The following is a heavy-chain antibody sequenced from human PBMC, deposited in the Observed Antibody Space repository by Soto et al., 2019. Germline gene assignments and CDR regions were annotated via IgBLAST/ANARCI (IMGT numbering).Heavy chain of an antibody. Sequence: SETLSLTCTVSGDSIRTSSLCWGWIRQPPGKGLEWIATIFYSGTTYYNRSLKSRVAISVDTSKNQFSLRLSSVTAADTAVYYCARHRGMATSFGYWGQGTLVTVSS. J-gene: IGHJ4*02. CDR3: ARHRGMATSFGY. V-gene: IGHV4-39*01. CDR1: GDSIRTSSLC. D-gene: IGHD5-12*01. CDR2: IFYSGTT.